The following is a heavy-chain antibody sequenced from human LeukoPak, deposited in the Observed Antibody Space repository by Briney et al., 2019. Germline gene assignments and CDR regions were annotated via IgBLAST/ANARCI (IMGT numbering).Heavy chain of an antibody. Sequence: SETLFLTCAVYGVSFGGYYWSWIRQPPGKGLEWIGEINHSGSTNYNPSLKSRVTISVDTSKNQFSLKLTSVTAADTAVYFCARIGYCTSTSCYGGYYFDYWGQGTLVTVSS. J-gene: IGHJ4*02. CDR2: INHSGST. CDR3: ARIGYCTSTSCYGGYYFDY. V-gene: IGHV4-34*01. CDR1: GVSFGGYY. D-gene: IGHD2-2*01.